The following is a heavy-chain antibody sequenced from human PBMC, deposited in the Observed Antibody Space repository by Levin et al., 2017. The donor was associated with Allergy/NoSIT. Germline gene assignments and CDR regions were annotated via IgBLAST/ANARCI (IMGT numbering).Heavy chain of an antibody. CDR1: GFTFSDYY. D-gene: IGHD5-18*01. CDR2: IRGSGDPI. V-gene: IGHV3-11*01. CDR3: ARDSPRGEYSYFDC. J-gene: IGHJ4*02. Sequence: PGESLKISCVVSGFTFSDYYMSWIRQAPGKGLEWIAYIRGSGDPIHYADSVKGRFTVSRDNAKNSLFLQMNTLRAEDTAVYYCARDSPRGEYSYFDCWGQGALVTVSS.